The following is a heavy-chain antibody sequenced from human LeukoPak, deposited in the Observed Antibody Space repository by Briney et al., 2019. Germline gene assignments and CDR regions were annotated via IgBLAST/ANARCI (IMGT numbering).Heavy chain of an antibody. CDR2: IYYSGST. Sequence: SETLSLTCTVSGGSISSCSYYWGWIRQPPGKGLEWIGSIYYSGSTYYNPSLKSRVTISVDTSKNQFSLKLSSVTAADTAVYYCARANPAHYYYYGMDVWGQGTTVTVSS. J-gene: IGHJ6*02. D-gene: IGHD1-14*01. CDR3: ARANPAHYYYYGMDV. V-gene: IGHV4-39*01. CDR1: GGSISSCSYY.